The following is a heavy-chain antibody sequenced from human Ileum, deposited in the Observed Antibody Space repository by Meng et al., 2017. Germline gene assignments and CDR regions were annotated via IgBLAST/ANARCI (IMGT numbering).Heavy chain of an antibody. CDR3: AHSYYYDSSGYYQLFDY. Sequence: QTPLKESGPTLVKPTQTLTLTFTFSGFSLSTSGVGVGWIRQPPGKALEWLALIYWDDDKRYSPSLKSRLTITKDTSKNQVVLTMTNMDPVDTATYYCAHSYYYDSSGYYQLFDYWGQGTLVTVSS. J-gene: IGHJ4*02. CDR1: GFSLSTSGVG. CDR2: IYWDDDK. V-gene: IGHV2-5*02. D-gene: IGHD3-22*01.